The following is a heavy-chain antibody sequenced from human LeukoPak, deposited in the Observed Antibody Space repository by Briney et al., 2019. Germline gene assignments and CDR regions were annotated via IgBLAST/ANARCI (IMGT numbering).Heavy chain of an antibody. J-gene: IGHJ4*02. CDR2: IRSTANGYAT. V-gene: IGHV3-73*01. CDR3: TGNYYGSGSYADFDY. Sequence: GGSLRLSCAASGVTFSGSTLHWGRQASGKGLEWVGRIRSTANGYATAYAASVKGRFTISRDDSKNTGYLQMDSLKTEDTAVYYCTGNYYGSGSYADFDYWGQGTLVTVSS. CDR1: GVTFSGST. D-gene: IGHD3-10*01.